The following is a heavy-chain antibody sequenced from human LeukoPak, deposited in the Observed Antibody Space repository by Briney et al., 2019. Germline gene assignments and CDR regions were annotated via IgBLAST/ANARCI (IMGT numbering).Heavy chain of an antibody. V-gene: IGHV3-30*03. J-gene: IGHJ4*02. D-gene: IGHD6-19*01. CDR1: GFSFGSYG. Sequence: GGSLRLSRAASGFSFGSYGIHWVRQAPGKGLEWVAVISHEGSYKSYADSVKGRFTISRDNSKNMVYLQLNSLRAEDTAVYYCARTREQWQVLDYWGQGTLVTVSS. CDR2: ISHEGSYK. CDR3: ARTREQWQVLDY.